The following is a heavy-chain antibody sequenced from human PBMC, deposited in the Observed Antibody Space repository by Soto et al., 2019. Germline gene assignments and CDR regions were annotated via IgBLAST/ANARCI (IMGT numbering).Heavy chain of an antibody. J-gene: IGHJ4*02. CDR2: ISAYNGNT. CDR3: ARDLWQQLALPFGGY. D-gene: IGHD6-13*01. CDR1: GYTFTSYG. V-gene: IGHV1-18*01. Sequence: QVQLVQSGAEVKKPGASVKVSCKASGYTFTSYGISWVRQAPGQGLAWMGWISAYNGNTNYAQKLQGRVTMTTDTTTSTAYMELRSLRSDDTAVYYCARDLWQQLALPFGGYWGQGTLVTVSS.